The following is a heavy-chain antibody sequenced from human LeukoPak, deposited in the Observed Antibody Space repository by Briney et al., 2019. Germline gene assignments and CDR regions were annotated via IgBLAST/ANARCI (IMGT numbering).Heavy chain of an antibody. Sequence: PGGSLRLSCEASGFTFSYHAMHWVRQAPGKVLEWVAFIRYDGSNKYYADSVKGRFTISRDNSKNTPYLQMNSLRAEDTAVYYCAKDPRRGVGFVGATFDYWGQGTLVSVSS. D-gene: IGHD1-26*01. J-gene: IGHJ4*02. CDR2: IRYDGSNK. CDR1: GFTFSYHA. CDR3: AKDPRRGVGFVGATFDY. V-gene: IGHV3-30*02.